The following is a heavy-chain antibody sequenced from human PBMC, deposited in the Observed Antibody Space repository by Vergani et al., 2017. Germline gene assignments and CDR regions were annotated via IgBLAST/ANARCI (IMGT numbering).Heavy chain of an antibody. Sequence: EVQLLESGGGLVQPGGSLRLSCAASGFTFSSYAMSWVRPAPGKGLEWVSAISGSGGSTYYADSVKGRFTISRDNSKTTLYLQMNSLRAEDTAVYYCAKDPDRIVGTLDFDYWGQGTLVTVS. CDR1: GFTFSSYA. J-gene: IGHJ4*02. V-gene: IGHV3-23*01. D-gene: IGHD1-26*01. CDR2: ISGSGGST. CDR3: AKDPDRIVGTLDFDY.